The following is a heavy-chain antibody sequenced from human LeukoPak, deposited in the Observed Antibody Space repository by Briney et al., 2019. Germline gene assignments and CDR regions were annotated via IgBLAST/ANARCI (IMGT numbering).Heavy chain of an antibody. Sequence: GGSLRLSCAASGFTFGSNWMSWVRQAPGKGLEWVAHIKEDGSEKYYVDSVKGRFTLSRDNAKNSLYLQMNSLRAEDTAVYYCARAYSTSWLILDYWGQGTLVTVSS. CDR1: GFTFGSNW. V-gene: IGHV3-7*01. CDR3: ARAYSTSWLILDY. J-gene: IGHJ4*02. D-gene: IGHD6-13*01. CDR2: IKEDGSEK.